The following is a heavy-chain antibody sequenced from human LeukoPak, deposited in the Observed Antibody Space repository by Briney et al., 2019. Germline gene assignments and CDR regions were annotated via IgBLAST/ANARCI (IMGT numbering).Heavy chain of an antibody. CDR2: IYYSGTT. D-gene: IGHD4-17*01. J-gene: IGHJ4*02. Sequence: SETLSLTCTVSGGSVNSYYLRWIRQPPGKGLEWIGYIYYSGTTNYNPSLKSRVTISVDSSKNQFSLKLSSVTAADTAVYYCARMTTVPRFDYWGQGTLVTVSS. CDR1: GGSVNSYY. CDR3: ARMTTVPRFDY. V-gene: IGHV4-59*08.